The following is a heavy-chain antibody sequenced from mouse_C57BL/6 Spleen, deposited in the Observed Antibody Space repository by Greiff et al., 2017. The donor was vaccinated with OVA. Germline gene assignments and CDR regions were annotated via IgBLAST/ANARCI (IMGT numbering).Heavy chain of an antibody. Sequence: QVQLQQSGAELARPGASVKLSCKASGYTFTSYGISWVKQRTGQGLEWIGEIYPRSGNTYYNQKFKDKATLTVDKSSSTAYMQLSSLTSEDSAVYYCARIDYDYDVEYFDVWGTGTTVTVSS. CDR1: GYTFTSYG. D-gene: IGHD2-4*01. CDR3: ARIDYDYDVEYFDV. V-gene: IGHV1-81*01. J-gene: IGHJ1*03. CDR2: IYPRSGNT.